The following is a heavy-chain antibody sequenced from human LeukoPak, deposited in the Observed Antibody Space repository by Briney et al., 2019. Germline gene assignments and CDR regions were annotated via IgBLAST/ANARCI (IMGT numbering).Heavy chain of an antibody. D-gene: IGHD2-21*02. V-gene: IGHV1-46*01. CDR3: ARERFCGGDCNSPLNFQH. CDR1: GYTFTSYY. J-gene: IGHJ1*01. CDR2: INPSGGTT. Sequence: ASVKVSCTASGYTFTSYYIHWVRQAPGQGLEWMGIINPSGGTTIYAQKFQGRVTMTRDTSTSTVYMELSSLRSEDTAVYYCARERFCGGDCNSPLNFQHWGQGTLVTVSS.